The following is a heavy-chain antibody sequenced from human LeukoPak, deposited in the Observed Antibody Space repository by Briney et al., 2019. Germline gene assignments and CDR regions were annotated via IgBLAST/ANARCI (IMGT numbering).Heavy chain of an antibody. D-gene: IGHD3-22*01. Sequence: GGSLTLSCLVSGTTVSSNYMNWVRQAPGKGLDWVSIIHSDDSTYYSESVKGRFTISRDNFKNTLYLQMNNLRAEDTAVYYCARDAFYDSSGYYDYWGQGTLVTVSS. J-gene: IGHJ4*02. CDR1: GTTVSSNY. CDR3: ARDAFYDSSGYYDY. CDR2: IHSDDST. V-gene: IGHV3-66*01.